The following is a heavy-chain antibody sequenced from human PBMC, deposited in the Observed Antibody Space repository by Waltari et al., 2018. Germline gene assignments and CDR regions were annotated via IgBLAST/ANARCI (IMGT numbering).Heavy chain of an antibody. CDR1: GYSISSGYY. Sequence: QVQLQESGPGLVKPSETLSLTCAVSGYSISSGYYWGWIRQPPGKGLEWIGSIYHSGRPSYNPSLKSRVTISVDTSKNQFSLKLSSVTAADTAVYYCARAPEHDYGDYDVGYFDYWGQGTLVTVSS. J-gene: IGHJ4*02. CDR3: ARAPEHDYGDYDVGYFDY. CDR2: IYHSGRP. D-gene: IGHD4-17*01. V-gene: IGHV4-38-2*01.